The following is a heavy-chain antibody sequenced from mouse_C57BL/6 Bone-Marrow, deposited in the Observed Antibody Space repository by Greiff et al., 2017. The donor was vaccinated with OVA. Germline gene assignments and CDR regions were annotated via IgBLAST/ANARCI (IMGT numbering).Heavy chain of an antibody. V-gene: IGHV1-85*01. J-gene: IGHJ2*01. CDR2: IYPRDGST. CDR3: ARGYYGSDY. CDR1: GYTFTSYD. D-gene: IGHD1-1*01. Sequence: VKLVESGPELVKPGASVKLSCKASGYTFTSYDINWVKQRPGQGLEWIGWIYPRDGSTKYNEKFKGKATFTVDTSSSTAYMELHSLTSEDSAVYFCARGYYGSDYWGQGTTLTVSS.